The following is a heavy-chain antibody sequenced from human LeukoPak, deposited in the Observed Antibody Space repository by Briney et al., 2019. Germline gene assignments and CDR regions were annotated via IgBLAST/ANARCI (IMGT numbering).Heavy chain of an antibody. CDR2: IYYSEGT. CDR1: GASISSRSYY. V-gene: IGHV4-39*07. J-gene: IGHJ5*02. D-gene: IGHD3-16*02. Sequence: SETLSLTCTVSGASISSRSYYWGWIRQPPGKGLEWIGSIYYSEGTYYNPSLKSRVAISIDTSKNQFSLKLSSVTAADTAVYYCARDENGYVWGSFRAWGQGTLVTVSS. CDR3: ARDENGYVWGSFRA.